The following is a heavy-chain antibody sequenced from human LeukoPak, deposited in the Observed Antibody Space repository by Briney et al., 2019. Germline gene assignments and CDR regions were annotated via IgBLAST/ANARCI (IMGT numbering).Heavy chain of an antibody. CDR1: GGSISSYY. Sequence: SETLSLTCTVSGGSISSYYWSWIRQPPGKGLEWIGYIYYSGSTNYNPSLKSRVTLSVDTSKNQFSLKLSSVTAADTAVYYCARASVAGVGYWGQGTLVTVYS. V-gene: IGHV4-59*01. D-gene: IGHD6-19*01. CDR3: ARASVAGVGY. J-gene: IGHJ4*02. CDR2: IYYSGST.